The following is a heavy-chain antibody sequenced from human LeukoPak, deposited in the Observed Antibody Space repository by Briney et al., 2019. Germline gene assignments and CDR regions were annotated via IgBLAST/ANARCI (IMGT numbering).Heavy chain of an antibody. V-gene: IGHV3-73*01. D-gene: IGHD6-19*01. J-gene: IGHJ6*04. CDR3: TRPAVGAVAGRDV. CDR1: GFTFSDSA. CDR2: IRSRSNNYAT. Sequence: PGGSLRLSCAASGFTFSDSAMHWVRQASGKGLEWVGRIRSRSNNYATAYSASVTGRFTISRDDSKSTAYLQMNSLKTEDTAVYYCTRPAVGAVAGRDVWGKGTTVTVSS.